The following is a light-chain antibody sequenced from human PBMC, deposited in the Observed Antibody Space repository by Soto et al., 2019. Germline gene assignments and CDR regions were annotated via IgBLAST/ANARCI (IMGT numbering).Light chain of an antibody. Sequence: DIVMTQSPLSLPVTPGEPASISCRSSQSLLHSNGYNYLDWYLQKPGQSPQLLIYLGSNRASGVPDRVSGSGSGKDFTMKISRVEAEDVGVYYCMQALQTPLLTFGGGTKVEIK. CDR1: QSLLHSNGYNY. J-gene: IGKJ4*01. V-gene: IGKV2-28*01. CDR3: MQALQTPLLT. CDR2: LGS.